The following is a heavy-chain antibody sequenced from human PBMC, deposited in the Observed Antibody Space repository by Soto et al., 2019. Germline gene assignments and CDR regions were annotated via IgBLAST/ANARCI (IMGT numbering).Heavy chain of an antibody. D-gene: IGHD2-2*01. V-gene: IGHV3-7*01. CDR3: ESPPLGYCSSTSCYLGYYGMDV. J-gene: IGHJ6*02. CDR2: IKQDGSEK. Sequence: GGSLRLSCAASGFTFGSYWMSWVRQAPGKGLEWVANIKQDGSEKYYVDSVKGRFTISRDNAKNSLYLQMNSLRAEDTAVYYCESPPLGYCSSTSCYLGYYGMDVWGQGTTVTVSS. CDR1: GFTFGSYW.